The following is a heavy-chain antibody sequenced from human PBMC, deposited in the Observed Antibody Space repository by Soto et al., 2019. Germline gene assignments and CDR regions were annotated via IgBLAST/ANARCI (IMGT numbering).Heavy chain of an antibody. Sequence: GGSPRLSCAASGFPFSSYAMNWVRPDPGKGLEWVSAISGSGGSTYYADSVKGRFTISRDNSKNTLYLQMNSLRAEDTAIYYCAKEGSSGYYPFFDYWGQGTPVTVSS. CDR2: ISGSGGST. CDR1: GFPFSSYA. V-gene: IGHV3-23*01. J-gene: IGHJ4*02. D-gene: IGHD3-22*01. CDR3: AKEGSSGYYPFFDY.